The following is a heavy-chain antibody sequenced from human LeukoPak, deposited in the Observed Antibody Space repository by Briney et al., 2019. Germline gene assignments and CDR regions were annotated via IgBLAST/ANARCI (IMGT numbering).Heavy chain of an antibody. J-gene: IGHJ1*01. Sequence: GGSLRLSCAASGFTFSNHWMTWIRQAPGKGLEWVANIKQDGIEKYYADSVEGRFTVSRDNTKKTLFLQMHTLRAEDTAVYYWGRGSGVYSGNHFQPGGRGPLVTVS. V-gene: IGHV3-7*04. CDR2: IKQDGIEK. CDR1: GFTFSNHW. CDR3: GRGSGVYSGNHFQP. D-gene: IGHD3-3*01.